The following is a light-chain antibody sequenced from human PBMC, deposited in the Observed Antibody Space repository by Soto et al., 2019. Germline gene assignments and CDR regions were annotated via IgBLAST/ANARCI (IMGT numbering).Light chain of an antibody. CDR2: DAS. Sequence: ATLTMAPGERPSLSWRDSQSVSSYLAWYQQKPGQAPRLLIFDASNRAYGLPDRFSGTGSGTDFTPTISRLEYEDFAMYYCPYSASPPGTSGQGTKVAIK. J-gene: IGKJ1*01. CDR1: QSVSSY. CDR3: PYSASPPGT. V-gene: IGKV3-20*01.